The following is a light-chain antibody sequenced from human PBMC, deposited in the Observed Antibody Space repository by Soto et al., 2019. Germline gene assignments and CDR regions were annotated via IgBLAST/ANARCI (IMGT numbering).Light chain of an antibody. CDR3: CSYAGSYTLGV. J-gene: IGLJ3*02. CDR1: SSDVGGYDF. Sequence: QPVLTQPRSVSGSPGQSVTISCTGTSSDVGGYDFVSWYQQHPGKAPKLMIYDVTKRSSGAPDRFSGSKSGNSASLTISGLQAEDEADYYCCSYAGSYTLGVFGGGTKLPVL. CDR2: DVT. V-gene: IGLV2-11*01.